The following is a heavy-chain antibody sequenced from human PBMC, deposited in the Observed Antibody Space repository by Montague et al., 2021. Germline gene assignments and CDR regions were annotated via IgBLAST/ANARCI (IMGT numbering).Heavy chain of an antibody. V-gene: IGHV3-23*01. D-gene: IGHD3-10*01. J-gene: IGHJ5*02. CDR2: T. CDR3: AKGFTYYLASGGYRNYFDP. Sequence: TYYADSVKGLFIISRDTSRNTVYMQMNNLRAEDQAVYYCAKGFTYYLASGGYRNYFDPWGQGVLVSVSS.